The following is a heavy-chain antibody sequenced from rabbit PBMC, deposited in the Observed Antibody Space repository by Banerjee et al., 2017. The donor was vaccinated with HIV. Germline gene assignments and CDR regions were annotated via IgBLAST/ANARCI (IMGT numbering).Heavy chain of an antibody. Sequence: QEQLVESGGDLVKPGASPTLTCTASGFSFSSSYWICWVRQAPGKGLEWIACIIGSSDGINYASWAKGRFTISKTSSTTVTLQMTSLTAADTATYFCARDPDGSSPFDLWGPGTLVTVS. V-gene: IGHV1S45*01. CDR2: IIGSSDGI. J-gene: IGHJ4*01. CDR1: GFSFSSSYW. CDR3: ARDPDGSSPFDL. D-gene: IGHD8-1*01.